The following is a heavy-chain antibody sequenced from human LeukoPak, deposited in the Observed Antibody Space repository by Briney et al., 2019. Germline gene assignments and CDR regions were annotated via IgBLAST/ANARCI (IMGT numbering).Heavy chain of an antibody. V-gene: IGHV3-23*01. J-gene: IGHJ6*04. CDR2: ISGSGGTT. Sequence: GGSLRLSCAASEFTFSAYAMNWVRQAPGKGLEWVSIISGSGGTTYYADSVKGRFTISRDNSKNTLYLQMNSLRAEDTAIYYCAWADRTGSYYYNYFMDVWGKGTTVTVSS. CDR3: AWADRTGSYYYNYFMDV. D-gene: IGHD1/OR15-1a*01. CDR1: EFTFSAYA.